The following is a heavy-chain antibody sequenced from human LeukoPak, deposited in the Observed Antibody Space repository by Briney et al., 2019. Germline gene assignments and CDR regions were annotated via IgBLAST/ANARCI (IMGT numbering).Heavy chain of an antibody. D-gene: IGHD6-13*01. J-gene: IGHJ5*02. V-gene: IGHV3-23*01. CDR3: VKHVGSRWSNNRFDP. Sequence: PGGSLRLSCAASGFTFSSYAMSWVHQAPGKGLEWVSAVSRFGGTTYYADSAKGRFTISRDNSNNTVYLQTNSLRVGDTALYYCVKHVGSRWSNNRFDPWGQGTLVTVS. CDR1: GFTFSSYA. CDR2: VSRFGGTT.